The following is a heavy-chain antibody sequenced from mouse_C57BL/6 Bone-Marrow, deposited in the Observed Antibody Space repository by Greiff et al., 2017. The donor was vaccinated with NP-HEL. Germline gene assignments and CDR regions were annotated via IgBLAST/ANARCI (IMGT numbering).Heavy chain of an antibody. CDR3: ARERWLLRDYAMDD. V-gene: IGHV1-63*01. J-gene: IGHJ4*01. D-gene: IGHD2-3*01. Sequence: QVQLQQSGAELVRPGTSVKMSCKASGYTFTNYWIGWAKQRPGHGLEWIGDIYPGGGYTNYTEKFKGKATLTADKSSSTAYMQFSRLTSEDSAIYYCARERWLLRDYAMDDWGQGTSVTVSS. CDR2: IYPGGGYT. CDR1: GYTFTNYW.